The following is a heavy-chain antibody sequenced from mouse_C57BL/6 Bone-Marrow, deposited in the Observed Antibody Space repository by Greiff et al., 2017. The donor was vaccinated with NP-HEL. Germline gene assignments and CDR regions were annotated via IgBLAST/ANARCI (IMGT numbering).Heavy chain of an antibody. CDR3: ARAIYYDYHYYAMDY. CDR2: ISYDGSN. V-gene: IGHV3-6*01. Sequence: EVQLKESGPGLVKPSQSLSLTCSVTGYSITSGYYWNWIRQFPGNKLEWMGYISYDGSNNYNPSLKNRISITRDTSKNQFFLKLNSVTTEDTATYYCARAIYYDYHYYAMDYWGQGTSVTVSS. CDR1: GYSITSGYY. D-gene: IGHD2-4*01. J-gene: IGHJ4*01.